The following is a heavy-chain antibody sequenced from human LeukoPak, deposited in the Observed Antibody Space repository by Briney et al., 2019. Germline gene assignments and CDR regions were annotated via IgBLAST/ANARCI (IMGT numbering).Heavy chain of an antibody. J-gene: IGHJ4*02. CDR3: ARPVHRLFLF. D-gene: IGHD2-21*01. Sequence: GGSLRLFCAASGFTFSSYDMSWVREAPGTGLEWVDKIREDGGEPYYVDSVQGRFTISRDNAKNSIYRQMNILRVENTAVYFCARPVHRLFLFWGPGTLVPVSS. CDR2: IREDGGEP. V-gene: IGHV3-7*01. CDR1: GFTFSSYD.